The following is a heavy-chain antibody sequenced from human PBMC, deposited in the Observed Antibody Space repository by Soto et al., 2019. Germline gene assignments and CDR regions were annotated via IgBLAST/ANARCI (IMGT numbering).Heavy chain of an antibody. CDR3: ATKRRRQVDGGYVHYNWFDP. J-gene: IGHJ5*02. CDR1: GASFSGYQ. CDR2: INHIGST. V-gene: IGHV4-34*01. Sequence: SSETLSLTCDVYGASFSGYQWTWIRQPPGKGLEWIGEINHIGSTKYNPSLKSRVAVSVDTSKNQLPLKLTSVTAADTAVYYCATKRRRQVDGGYVHYNWFDPCGQGPLVIVSS. D-gene: IGHD5-12*01.